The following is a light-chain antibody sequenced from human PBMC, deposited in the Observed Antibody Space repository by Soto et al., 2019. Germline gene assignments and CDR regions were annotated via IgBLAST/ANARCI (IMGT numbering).Light chain of an antibody. J-gene: IGKJ4*01. CDR3: LQHNTYPLT. CDR1: RGIKND. CDR2: AAS. V-gene: IGKV1-17*01. Sequence: DIQMTQSPSSLSASVGDRVTITCRAGRGIKNDLAWYQQMPGKAPKRLIYAASTLQSGVPSRFSGSGSGTEFTLTISSLQAEDSATYYCLQHNTYPLTFGGGTKVEI.